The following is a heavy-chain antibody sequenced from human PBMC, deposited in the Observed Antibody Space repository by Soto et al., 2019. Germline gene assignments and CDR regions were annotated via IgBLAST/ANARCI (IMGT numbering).Heavy chain of an antibody. CDR2: INPNSGGT. V-gene: IGHV1-2*02. CDR3: ARDRVLLWFGELSD. CDR1: GYTFTGYY. D-gene: IGHD3-10*01. J-gene: IGHJ4*02. Sequence: GASVKVSCKASGYTFTGYYMHWVRQAPGQGLEWMGWINPNSGGTNYAQKFQGRATMTRDTSISTAYMELSRLRSDDTAVYYCARDRVLLWFGELSDWGQGTLVTVSS.